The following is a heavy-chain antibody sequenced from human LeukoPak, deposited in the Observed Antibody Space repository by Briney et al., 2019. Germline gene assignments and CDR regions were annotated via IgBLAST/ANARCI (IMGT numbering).Heavy chain of an antibody. CDR3: ARDFGGTSDYGAYVGHGMDV. J-gene: IGHJ6*02. Sequence: PGGSLRLSCAASGFTFSSYDMRWVRQAPGKGLEWVADISYDGSNKYYADSVKGRFTISRDNSKNTLYLQMNSLRAEDTAVYYCARDFGGTSDYGAYVGHGMDVWGQGTTVTVSS. CDR1: GFTFSSYD. CDR2: ISYDGSNK. D-gene: IGHD4-17*01. V-gene: IGHV3-30*04.